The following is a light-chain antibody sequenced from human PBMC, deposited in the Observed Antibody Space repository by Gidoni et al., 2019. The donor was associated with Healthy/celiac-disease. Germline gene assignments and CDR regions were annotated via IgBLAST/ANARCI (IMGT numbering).Light chain of an antibody. J-gene: IGKJ4*01. CDR1: QSVLYSSNNKNY. CDR3: QQYYSTPLT. CDR2: WAS. V-gene: IGKV4-1*01. Sequence: DIAMTPPPDSLAVSLVERATINCKSSQSVLYSSNNKNYLAWYQQKPGQPPKLLIYWASTRESGVPDRFSGSGSGTDFTLTISSLQAEDVAVYYCQQYYSTPLTFGGGTKVEIK.